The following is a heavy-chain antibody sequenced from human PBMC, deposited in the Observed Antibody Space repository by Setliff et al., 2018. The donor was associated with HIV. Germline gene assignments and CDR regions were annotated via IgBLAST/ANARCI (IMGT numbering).Heavy chain of an antibody. CDR2: ISSSGNTI. J-gene: IGHJ4*02. CDR3: ARTEEWWRPFDY. V-gene: IGHV3-48*03. D-gene: IGHD2-8*01. Sequence: PGGSLRLSCAASGFTFSSYEMNWVRQAPGKGLEWVSYISSSGNTIYYADSVKGRFTISRDNSKNTLYLQMNSRRAEDTAVYYCARTEEWWRPFDYWGQGSLVTVSS. CDR1: GFTFSSYE.